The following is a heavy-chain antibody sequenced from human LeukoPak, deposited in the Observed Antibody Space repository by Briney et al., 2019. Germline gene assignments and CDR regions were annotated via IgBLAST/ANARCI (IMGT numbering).Heavy chain of an antibody. CDR2: ISGSGGST. Sequence: GGTLRLSCAASGFTFSSYGMSWVRQARGKGLEWVSAISGSGGSTYYADSVKGRFTISRDNSKNTLYLQMNSLRAEDTAVYYCAKVPGDYAYSYYFDYWGQGTLVTVSS. CDR3: AKVPGDYAYSYYFDY. D-gene: IGHD2-15*01. V-gene: IGHV3-23*01. CDR1: GFTFSSYG. J-gene: IGHJ4*02.